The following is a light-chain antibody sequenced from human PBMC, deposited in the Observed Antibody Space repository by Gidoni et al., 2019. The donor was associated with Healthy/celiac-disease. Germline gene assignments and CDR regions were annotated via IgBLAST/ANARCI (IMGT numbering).Light chain of an antibody. CDR1: QSLLHSNGYNY. V-gene: IGKV2-28*01. Sequence: DIVMTQSPLSLPVTPGEPASISCRSSQSLLHSNGYNYLDWYLQKPGQSPQLLIYLGSNRASGVPDRFSGSGSGTDFTLKISRVEAEDVGVYYCMQALQTPMYTFGQXTKLEXK. CDR2: LGS. CDR3: MQALQTPMYT. J-gene: IGKJ2*01.